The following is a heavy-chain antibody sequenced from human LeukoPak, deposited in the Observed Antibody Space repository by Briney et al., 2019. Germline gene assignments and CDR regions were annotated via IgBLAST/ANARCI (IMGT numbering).Heavy chain of an antibody. CDR1: GGSISSGGYY. V-gene: IGHV4-30-2*01. D-gene: IGHD4-17*01. Sequence: PSQTLSLTCTVSGGSISSGGYYWSWIRQPPGKGLEWIGYIYHSGSTYYNPSLKSRVTISVDRSKNQFSLKLSSVTAADTAVYYCARDPAYWATFTTVTTYFDYWGQGTLVTVS. CDR2: IYHSGST. J-gene: IGHJ4*02. CDR3: ARDPAYWATFTTVTTYFDY.